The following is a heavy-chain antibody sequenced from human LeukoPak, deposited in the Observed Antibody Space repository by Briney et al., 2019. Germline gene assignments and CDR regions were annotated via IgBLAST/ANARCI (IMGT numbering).Heavy chain of an antibody. V-gene: IGHV1-69*13. CDR2: IIPVFGTP. D-gene: IGHD3-3*01. CDR1: GYTFSNFS. Sequence: ASVKVSCKASGYTFSNFSISRVRQAPGQGLECMGGIIPVFGTPNYADNFQGRVTFTADDSATTAYLDLNRLRSEDKAVSFCALLGDGRIGVGLLGSFDYWGQGTLVTVSP. J-gene: IGHJ4*02. CDR3: ALLGDGRIGVGLLGSFDY.